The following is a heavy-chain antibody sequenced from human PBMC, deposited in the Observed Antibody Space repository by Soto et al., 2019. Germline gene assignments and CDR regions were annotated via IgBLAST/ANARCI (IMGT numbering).Heavy chain of an antibody. Sequence: GESLKISCKGSGYTFKDYWIHWVRQMPGKGLEWMGRIDPHISYSVYDPSFQGHVTISVDASINTAYLQWDSLRASDTAIYYCATIMPTAGFDPWGQGTLVTVSS. CDR1: GYTFKDYW. CDR3: ATIMPTAGFDP. J-gene: IGHJ5*02. CDR2: IDPHISYS. V-gene: IGHV5-10-1*01. D-gene: IGHD2-2*01.